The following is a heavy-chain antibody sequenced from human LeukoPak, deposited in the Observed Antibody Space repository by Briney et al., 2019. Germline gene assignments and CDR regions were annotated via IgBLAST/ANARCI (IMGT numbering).Heavy chain of an antibody. CDR1: GFTFSSYW. Sequence: PGGSLRLSCEASGFTFSSYWLSWVRQAPGKGLEWVANIKQDGSEKYYVDSVKGRFTISGDNAKNSLHLPMNSLRAEDTAVYYCARAATVAGIGVYYYYGMDVWGQGTTVTVSS. CDR3: ARAATVAGIGVYYYYGMDV. J-gene: IGHJ6*02. V-gene: IGHV3-7*01. D-gene: IGHD6-19*01. CDR2: IKQDGSEK.